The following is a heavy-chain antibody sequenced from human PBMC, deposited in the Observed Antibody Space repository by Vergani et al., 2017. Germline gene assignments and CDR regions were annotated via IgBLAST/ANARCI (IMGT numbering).Heavy chain of an antibody. CDR2: IIPIFGIA. D-gene: IGHD2-15*01. V-gene: IGHV1-69*17. Sequence: QVQLVQSGAEVKKPGSSVKVSCKASGGTFSSYAISWVRQAPGQGLEGMGGIIPIFGIANYAQKFQGRVTITADKSTSTAYMELSSLRSEDTAVYYCARAFRVVAATQTVWGWSFDVWGQGTMVTVSS. CDR3: ARAFRVVAATQTVWGWSFDV. CDR1: GGTFSSYA. J-gene: IGHJ3*01.